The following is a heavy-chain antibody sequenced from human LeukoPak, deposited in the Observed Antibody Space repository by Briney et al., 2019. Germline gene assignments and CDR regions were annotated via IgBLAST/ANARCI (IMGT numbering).Heavy chain of an antibody. CDR3: ARSKGVAAAGTVVWAFDI. J-gene: IGHJ3*02. CDR1: GGSIGSYY. V-gene: IGHV4-4*07. D-gene: IGHD6-13*01. Sequence: PSETLSLTCTVSGGSIGSYYWSWIRQPAGKGLEWIGRIYTSGSTNYNPSLKSRVTMSVDTSKNQFSLKLSSVTAADTAVYYCARSKGVAAAGTVVWAFDIWGQGTMVTVSS. CDR2: IYTSGST.